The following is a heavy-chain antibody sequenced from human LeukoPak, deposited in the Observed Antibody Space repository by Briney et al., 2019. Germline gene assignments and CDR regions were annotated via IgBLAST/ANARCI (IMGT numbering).Heavy chain of an antibody. Sequence: PGGSLRLSCAASGFTVSSNYMSWVRQAPGKGLEWVSVIYSGGSTYYADSVKGRFTISRDNSKNTLYLQMNSLRAEDTAVYHCARDSSYSNYNSVYYYGMDVWGQGTTVTVSS. CDR1: GFTVSSNY. CDR3: ARDSSYSNYNSVYYYGMDV. J-gene: IGHJ6*02. V-gene: IGHV3-53*01. D-gene: IGHD4-11*01. CDR2: IYSGGST.